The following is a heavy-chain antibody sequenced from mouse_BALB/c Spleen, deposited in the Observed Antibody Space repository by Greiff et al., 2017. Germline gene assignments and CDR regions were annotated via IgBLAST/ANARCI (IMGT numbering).Heavy chain of an antibody. D-gene: IGHD1-1*01. CDR3: HYYGSRFDY. CDR1: GFTFTDYY. CDR2: IRNKANGYTT. J-gene: IGHJ2*01. V-gene: IGHV7-3*02. Sequence: EVKLMESGGGLVQPGGSLRLSCATSGFTFTDYYMSWVRQPPGKALEWLGFIRNKANGYTTEYSASVKGRFTISRDNSQSILYLQMNTLRAEDSATYYCHYYGSRFDYWGQGTTLTVSS.